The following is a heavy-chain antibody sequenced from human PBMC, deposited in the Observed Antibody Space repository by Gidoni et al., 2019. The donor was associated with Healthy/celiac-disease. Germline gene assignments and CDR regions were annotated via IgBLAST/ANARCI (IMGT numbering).Heavy chain of an antibody. Sequence: QVQLVESGGGVVQPGRSLRLSCAASGFTFSSYAMHWVRKAPGKGLEWVAVISYDGSNKYYADSVKGRFTISRDNSKNTLYLQMNSLRAEDTAVYYCARDGWSVWTFDYWGQGTLVTVSS. D-gene: IGHD6-19*01. V-gene: IGHV3-30*04. CDR2: ISYDGSNK. J-gene: IGHJ4*02. CDR3: ARDGWSVWTFDY. CDR1: GFTFSSYA.